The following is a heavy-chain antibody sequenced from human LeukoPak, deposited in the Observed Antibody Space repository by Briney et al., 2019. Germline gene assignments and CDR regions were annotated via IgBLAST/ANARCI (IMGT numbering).Heavy chain of an antibody. CDR2: ISSSGSTI. D-gene: IGHD3-16*01. Sequence: PGGSLRLSCAASGFTFSSYEMNWVRQAPGKGLEWVSYISSSGSTIYYADSVKGRFTISRDNAKNSLYLQMSSLRAEDTAVYYCARESATPGGAYYYMDVWGKGTTVTVSS. J-gene: IGHJ6*03. CDR3: ARESATPGGAYYYMDV. V-gene: IGHV3-48*03. CDR1: GFTFSSYE.